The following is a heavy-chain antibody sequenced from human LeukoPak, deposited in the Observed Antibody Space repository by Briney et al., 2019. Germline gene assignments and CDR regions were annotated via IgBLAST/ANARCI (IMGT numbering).Heavy chain of an antibody. CDR1: GFTFSNYG. CDR3: ARSPQQLGLERDV. J-gene: IGHJ6*02. CDR2: IWPDGSNK. Sequence: GGSLRLSCAASGFTFSNYGLHWVRQAPGKGREWVAVIWPDGSNKYYAGSVKGRFTISRDDSENTLYLQMNSLRAEDTAVYYCARSPQQLGLERDVWGQGTTVTVSS. V-gene: IGHV3-33*01. D-gene: IGHD6-13*01.